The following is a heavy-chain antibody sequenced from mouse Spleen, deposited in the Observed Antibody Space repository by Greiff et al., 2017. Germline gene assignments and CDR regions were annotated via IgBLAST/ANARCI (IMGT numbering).Heavy chain of an antibody. Sequence: EVMLVESEGGLVQPGSSMKLSCTASGFTFSDYYMAWVRQVPEKGLEWVANINYDGSSTYYLDSLKSRFIISRDNAKNILYLQMSSLKSEDTATYYCARAYYGNPYAMDYWGQGTSVTVSS. CDR2: INYDGSST. CDR3: ARAYYGNPYAMDY. J-gene: IGHJ4*01. D-gene: IGHD2-10*01. V-gene: IGHV5-16*01. CDR1: GFTFSDYY.